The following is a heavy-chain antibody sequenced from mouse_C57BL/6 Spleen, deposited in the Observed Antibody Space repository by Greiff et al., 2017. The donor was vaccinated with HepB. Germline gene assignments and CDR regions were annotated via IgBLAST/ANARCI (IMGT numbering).Heavy chain of an antibody. V-gene: IGHV1-52*01. CDR1: GYTFTSYW. CDR3: ARGGYGGSSYSAMDY. J-gene: IGHJ4*01. D-gene: IGHD1-1*01. Sequence: VQLLQPGAELVRPGSSVKLSCTASGYTFTSYWMHWVRQRPIQGLEWIGNIDTSDSETNYNQKFKDKVTFPVDKSTNTAYLQLSSLTSEDTAVYYCARGGYGGSSYSAMDYWGQGTSVTVSS. CDR2: IDTSDSET.